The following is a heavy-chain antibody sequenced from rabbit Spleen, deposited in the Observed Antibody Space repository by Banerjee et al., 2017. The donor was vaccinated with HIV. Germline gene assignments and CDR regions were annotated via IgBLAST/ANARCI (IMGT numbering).Heavy chain of an antibody. CDR3: ARDSGTSFSSYGMDL. V-gene: IGHV1S40*01. J-gene: IGHJ6*01. CDR1: GFSFSSSDY. Sequence: QSLEESGGGLVQPEGSLALTCKASGFSFSSSDYICWVRQAPGKGPEWIACVAAGVSFTSYYATWAKGRFTISKTSSTTVTLQMTSLTAADTATYFCARDSGTSFSSYGMDLWGQGTLVTVS. D-gene: IGHD8-1*01. CDR2: VAAGVSFTS.